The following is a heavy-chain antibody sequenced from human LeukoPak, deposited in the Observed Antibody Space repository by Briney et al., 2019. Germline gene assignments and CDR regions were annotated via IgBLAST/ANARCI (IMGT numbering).Heavy chain of an antibody. CDR2: ISSSSNTM. V-gene: IGHV3-48*02. Sequence: GGSLGLSCAASGFTFSSYAMSWVRQAPGKGLEWVSYISSSSNTMYYADSVKGRFTISRDNAKNSLYLQMNSLRDEDTAVYYCARAFDYWGQGTLVAVSS. J-gene: IGHJ4*02. CDR1: GFTFSSYA. CDR3: ARAFDY.